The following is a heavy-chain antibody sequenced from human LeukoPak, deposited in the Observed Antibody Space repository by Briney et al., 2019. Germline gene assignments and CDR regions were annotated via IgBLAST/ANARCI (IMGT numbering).Heavy chain of an antibody. CDR2: MNPNSGNT. J-gene: IGHJ6*02. Sequence: GASVKVSCKASGYTFTSYDINWVRQATGQGLEWMGWMNPNSGNTGYAQKFQGRVTMTRNTSISTAYMELSSLRSEDTAVYYCARGGRKAYCGGDCYSTHYYYYGMDVWGQGTTVTVSS. CDR1: GYTFTSYD. CDR3: ARGGRKAYCGGDCYSTHYYYYGMDV. V-gene: IGHV1-8*01. D-gene: IGHD2-21*02.